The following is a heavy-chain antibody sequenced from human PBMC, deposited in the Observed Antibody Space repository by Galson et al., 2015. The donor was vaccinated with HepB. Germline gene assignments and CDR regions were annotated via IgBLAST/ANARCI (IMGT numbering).Heavy chain of an antibody. J-gene: IGHJ4*02. CDR1: GYSFTSYW. CDR2: IDPSDSYT. CDR3: ARSARVLRYFDKSSPGVH. V-gene: IGHV5-10-1*01. Sequence: QSGAEVKKPGESLRISCKGSGYSFTSYWISWVRQMPGKGLEWMGRIDPSDSYTNYSPSFQGHVTISADKSISTAYLQWSSLKASDTAMYYCARSARVLRYFDKSSPGVHWGQGTLVTVSS. D-gene: IGHD3-9*01.